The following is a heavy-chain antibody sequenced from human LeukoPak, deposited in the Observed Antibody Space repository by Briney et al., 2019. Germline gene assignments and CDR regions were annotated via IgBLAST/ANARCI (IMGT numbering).Heavy chain of an antibody. CDR1: GGSIRGFY. CDR3: ARDVSDYYDSSGLDY. Sequence: SETLSLTCTVSGGSIRGFYWSWIRQPPGKGLEWIGYIYYSGHTSNNPSLNSRVTISVDTFKNQFSLKLTSVTAADTAVYYCARDVSDYYDSSGLDYWGQGTLVTVSS. CDR2: IYYSGHT. D-gene: IGHD3-22*01. V-gene: IGHV4-59*12. J-gene: IGHJ4*02.